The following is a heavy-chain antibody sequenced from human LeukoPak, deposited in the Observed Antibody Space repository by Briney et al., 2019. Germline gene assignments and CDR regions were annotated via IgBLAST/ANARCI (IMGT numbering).Heavy chain of an antibody. V-gene: IGHV1-18*01. CDR3: ATGYCSSTNCRIDY. CDR1: GYTFTTYG. Sequence: GASVKVSCKTSGYTFTTYGITWVRQAPGQGLEWMGWISTYNTITNYEPKFRGRVTMTRDTSTNTAYMELRSLRSDDTAVYYCATGYCSSTNCRIDYWGQGTLVSVSS. D-gene: IGHD2-2*03. CDR2: ISTYNTIT. J-gene: IGHJ4*02.